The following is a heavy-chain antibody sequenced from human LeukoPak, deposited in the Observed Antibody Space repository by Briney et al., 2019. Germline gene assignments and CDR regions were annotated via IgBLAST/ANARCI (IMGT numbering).Heavy chain of an antibody. CDR3: ARAGYNWKGKYAFDI. V-gene: IGHV1-24*01. CDR2: FDPEDGET. J-gene: IGHJ3*02. D-gene: IGHD1-1*01. CDR1: GYTLTELS. Sequence: ASVKVSCKVSGYTLTELSMHWVRQAPGKGLEWMGSFDPEDGETIFAQKFQGRVTMTEDASTDTAHMELRSLRSDDTAVYYCARAGYNWKGKYAFDIWGQGTMVTVSS.